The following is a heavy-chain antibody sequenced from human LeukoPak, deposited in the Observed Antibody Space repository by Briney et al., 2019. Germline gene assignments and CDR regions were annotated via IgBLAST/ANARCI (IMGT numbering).Heavy chain of an antibody. CDR2: IYYSGST. D-gene: IGHD3-9*01. V-gene: IGHV4-59*07. Sequence: SDTLSLTCTVSGGSLSSYYWSWIRQPPGKGLEWIGYIYYSGSTNYNPSLTSRVTISVDTSKNQFSLKLSSVTAADTAVYYCARVKYFDWLTYAFDIWGQGTMVTGSS. CDR3: ARVKYFDWLTYAFDI. CDR1: GGSLSSYY. J-gene: IGHJ3*02.